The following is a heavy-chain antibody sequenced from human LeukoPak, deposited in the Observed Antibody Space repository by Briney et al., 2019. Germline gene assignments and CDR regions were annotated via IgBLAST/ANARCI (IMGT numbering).Heavy chain of an antibody. V-gene: IGHV3-30*18. CDR1: GFTFSSYG. Sequence: GGSLRLSCAVSGFTFSSYGMHWVRQAPGKGLEWVAVISYDGSNKYYADSVKDRFTISRDKSKNTLYLQMNSLRAEDTAVYYCAKDLLGGDSGSYYEVGELGMDVWGQGTTVTVSS. CDR2: ISYDGSNK. D-gene: IGHD1-26*01. CDR3: AKDLLGGDSGSYYEVGELGMDV. J-gene: IGHJ6*02.